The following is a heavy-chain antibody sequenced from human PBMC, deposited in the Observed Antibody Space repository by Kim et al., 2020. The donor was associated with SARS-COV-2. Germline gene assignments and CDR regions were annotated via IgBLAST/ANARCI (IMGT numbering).Heavy chain of an antibody. Sequence: YTDSVEGRFTIFRDNSKNTVYLQMNSLRAEDTAMYYCARKYSYDYGMDVWGQGTTVTVSS. J-gene: IGHJ6*02. V-gene: IGHV3-74*01. CDR3: ARKYSYDYGMDV. D-gene: IGHD3-10*01.